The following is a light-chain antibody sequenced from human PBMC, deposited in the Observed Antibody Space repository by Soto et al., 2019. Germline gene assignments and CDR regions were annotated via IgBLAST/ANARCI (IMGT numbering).Light chain of an antibody. Sequence: EIVLTQSPATLPVSPGERATLSCRASQSVSSNLAWYQQKPGQAPRLLMFGASTRATNIPARFSGSGSGTEFTLTISSLQSEDFAVYYCQQYCNWPPRTVGGGTKVDIK. CDR1: QSVSSN. CDR3: QQYCNWPPRT. V-gene: IGKV3-15*01. J-gene: IGKJ4*01. CDR2: GAS.